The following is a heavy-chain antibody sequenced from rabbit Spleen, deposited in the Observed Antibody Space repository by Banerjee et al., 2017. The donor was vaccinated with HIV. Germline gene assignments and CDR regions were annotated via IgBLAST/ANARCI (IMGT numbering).Heavy chain of an antibody. CDR2: IGTGSGST. Sequence: QEQLVESGGGLVKPEGSLTLTCKASGFSFSNKAVMCWVRQAPGKGLEWIGCIGTGSGSTYYASWAKGRFTISKTSSTTVTLQMTSLTAADTATYFCARDLASVVGWNFNLWGPGTLVTVS. J-gene: IGHJ4*01. CDR3: ARDLASVVGWNFNL. CDR1: GFSFSNKAV. V-gene: IGHV1S45*01. D-gene: IGHD3-1*01.